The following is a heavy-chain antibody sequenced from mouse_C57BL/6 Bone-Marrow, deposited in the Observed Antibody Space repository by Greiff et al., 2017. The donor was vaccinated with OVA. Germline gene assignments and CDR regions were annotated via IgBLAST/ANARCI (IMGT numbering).Heavy chain of an antibody. CDR3: ARLNGWYYFDY. D-gene: IGHD2-2*01. CDR1: GFTFSSYG. CDR2: ISSGGSYT. Sequence: EVKLVESGGDLVKPGGSLKLSCAASGFTFSSYGMSWVRQTPDKRLEWVATISSGGSYTYYPDSVKGRFTIPRDNAKNTLYLQMSSLKSEDTAMYYCARLNGWYYFDYWGQDTTLTVSS. V-gene: IGHV5-6*01. J-gene: IGHJ2*01.